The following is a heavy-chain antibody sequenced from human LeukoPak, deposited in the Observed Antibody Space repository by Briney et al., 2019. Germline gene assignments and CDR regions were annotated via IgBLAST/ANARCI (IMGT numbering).Heavy chain of an antibody. D-gene: IGHD3-10*01. J-gene: IGHJ4*02. V-gene: IGHV3-33*01. CDR1: GFTFSNHG. CDR3: ARALDYHGSGASIEY. Sequence: GRSLRLSCAASGFTFSNHGIHWVRQAPGKGLEWVAVIWYDGSNKYYADSVQGRFISSRDNTKNTVYLQMNSLRAEDTAVYYCARALDYHGSGASIEYWGQGTLVTVSS. CDR2: IWYDGSNK.